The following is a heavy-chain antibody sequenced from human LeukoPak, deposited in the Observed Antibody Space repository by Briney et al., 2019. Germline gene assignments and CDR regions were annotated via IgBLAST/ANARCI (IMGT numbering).Heavy chain of an antibody. J-gene: IGHJ4*02. D-gene: IGHD3-22*01. Sequence: SQTLSLTCTVSGGSISCGGYYWSWIRQHAGKGLEWIGYIDYSGSTYYNPSLKSRVTISVDTSKNQFSLKLSSVTAADTAVYYCARDRFYYDSSDMPGALDYWGQGTLATVSS. CDR3: ARDRFYYDSSDMPGALDY. V-gene: IGHV4-31*03. CDR2: IDYSGST. CDR1: GGSISCGGYY.